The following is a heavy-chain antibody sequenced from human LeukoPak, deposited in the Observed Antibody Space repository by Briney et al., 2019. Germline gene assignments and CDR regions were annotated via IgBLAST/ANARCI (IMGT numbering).Heavy chain of an antibody. D-gene: IGHD3-22*01. J-gene: IGHJ6*02. Sequence: GGSPRLSCAASGFTFSSYAMHWVRQAPGKGLEYVSAISSNGGSTYYANSVKGRFTISRDNSKNTLYLQMGSLRAEDMAVYYCAKCGDYYDSSGYFLQAVWGQGTTVTVSS. CDR1: GFTFSSYA. V-gene: IGHV3-64*01. CDR3: AKCGDYYDSSGYFLQAV. CDR2: ISSNGGST.